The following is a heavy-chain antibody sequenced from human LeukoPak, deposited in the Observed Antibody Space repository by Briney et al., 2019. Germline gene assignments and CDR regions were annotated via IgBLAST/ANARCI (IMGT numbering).Heavy chain of an antibody. J-gene: IGHJ4*02. D-gene: IGHD6-13*01. V-gene: IGHV3-23*01. Sequence: GGSLSLSCAASGFTFSSYAMSWVRQAPGKGLEWVSDISCSGGSTYYAASVKGRFTISRDNSKKTLYLQMYSLTADDTAVYYFAKVKRTSQKSNSWSGRYIGYCGQGTLGTVSS. CDR1: GFTFSSYA. CDR3: AKVKRTSQKSNSWSGRYIGY. CDR2: ISCSGGST.